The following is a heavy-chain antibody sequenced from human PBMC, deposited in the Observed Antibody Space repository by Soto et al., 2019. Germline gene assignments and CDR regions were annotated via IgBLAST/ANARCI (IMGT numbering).Heavy chain of an antibody. CDR2: ISAYNGYP. CDR3: ATWSSGALYEY. CDR1: GYIFTNYG. V-gene: IGHV1-18*04. J-gene: IGHJ4*02. D-gene: IGHD2-8*01. Sequence: QIHLVQSGAEVRKPGASVNVSCKTSGYIFTNYGVSWVRQAPGEGLEVVGWISAYNGYPKYGQRFRGRVTLSTDTSTTTGYMELRNLRFDDTGVYYCATWSSGALYEYWGQGTLLTVSS.